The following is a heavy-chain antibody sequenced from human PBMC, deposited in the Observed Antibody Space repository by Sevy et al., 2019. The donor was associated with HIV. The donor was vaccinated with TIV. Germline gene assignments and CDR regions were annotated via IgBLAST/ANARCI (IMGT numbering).Heavy chain of an antibody. J-gene: IGHJ6*03. Sequence: GGSLRLSCAASGFTFSSYAMHWVRQAPGKGLEYVSAISSNGASTYYANSVKGRFTISRDNSKNTLYLQMGSLRAEDMAVYYCARSKYGDYLEFSKISYYYYYYMDVWGKGTTVTVSS. D-gene: IGHD4-17*01. CDR3: ARSKYGDYLEFSKISYYYYYYMDV. CDR1: GFTFSSYA. V-gene: IGHV3-64*01. CDR2: ISSNGAST.